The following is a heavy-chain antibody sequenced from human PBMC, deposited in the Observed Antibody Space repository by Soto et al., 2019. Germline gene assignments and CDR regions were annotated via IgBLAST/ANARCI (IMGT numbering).Heavy chain of an antibody. CDR1: GFTFSSYA. CDR3: AKTMLDYYYYGMDV. D-gene: IGHD2-8*01. CDR2: ISYDGSNK. V-gene: IGHV3-30-3*01. J-gene: IGHJ6*02. Sequence: GGSLRLSCAASGFTFSSYAMHWVRQAPGKGLEWVAVISYDGSNKYYADSVKGRFTISRDNSKNTLYLQMNSLRAEDAAVYYCAKTMLDYYYYGMDVWAREPWSPSP.